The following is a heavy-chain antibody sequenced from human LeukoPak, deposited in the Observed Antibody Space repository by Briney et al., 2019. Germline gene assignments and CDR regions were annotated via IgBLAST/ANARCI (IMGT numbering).Heavy chain of an antibody. V-gene: IGHV3-15*01. Sequence: GGSLRLSCAASGFTFSNAWMSWVRQAPGKGLEWVGRIKSKTDGGTTDYAAPVKGRFTISRDDSKNTLYLQMNSLKTEDTAVYYCTTDTYYYDSSGYYANDYWGQGTLVTVSS. CDR2: IKSKTDGGTT. D-gene: IGHD3-22*01. CDR3: TTDTYYYDSSGYYANDY. CDR1: GFTFSNAW. J-gene: IGHJ4*02.